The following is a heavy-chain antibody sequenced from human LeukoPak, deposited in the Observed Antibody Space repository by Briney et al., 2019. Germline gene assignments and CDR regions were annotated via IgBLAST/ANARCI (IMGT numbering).Heavy chain of an antibody. V-gene: IGHV4-59*08. CDR1: GASLNIYY. D-gene: IGHD4-17*01. Sequence: SETLSLTCTVSGASLNIYYWNWVRQPPGKELEWIGNVDYSGNTRHNPSLKSRVTISLDISKNHFSLRLSSVTAADMTVYYCAMQVGIYGDYNNWFDPWGQGARVTVSS. CDR3: AMQVGIYGDYNNWFDP. J-gene: IGHJ5*02. CDR2: VDYSGNT.